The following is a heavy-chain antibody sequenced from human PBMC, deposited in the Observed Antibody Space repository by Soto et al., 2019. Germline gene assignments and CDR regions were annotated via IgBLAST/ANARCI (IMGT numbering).Heavy chain of an antibody. CDR3: AREDRDRETGLVPAAIDGMDV. CDR1: GGTFSRYS. CDR2: IIPIFGIA. J-gene: IGHJ6*02. Sequence: QVQLVQSGAEVKKPGSSVKVSCKAYGGTFSRYSITWVRQAPGHGREWLGRIIPIFGIASYAQKFQGRVTITADESTSTAYMELRSLRSDDTAVDYGAREDRDRETGLVPAAIDGMDVWGQGTTVTFSS. V-gene: IGHV1-69*08. D-gene: IGHD2-2*01.